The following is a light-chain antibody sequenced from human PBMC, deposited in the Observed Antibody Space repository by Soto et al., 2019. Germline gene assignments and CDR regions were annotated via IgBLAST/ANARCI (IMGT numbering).Light chain of an antibody. CDR1: SSDVGSYNL. J-gene: IGLJ2*01. CDR3: CSYAGSSTFVL. CDR2: EVT. V-gene: IGLV2-23*02. Sequence: QSVLTQPASVSGSPGQSITISCTGASSDVGSYNLVSWYQQHPGKAPKLMIYEVTKRPSRVSNRFSGSKSGNTASLTISGVQAEDEADYYCCSYAGSSTFVLFGGGTQLTVL.